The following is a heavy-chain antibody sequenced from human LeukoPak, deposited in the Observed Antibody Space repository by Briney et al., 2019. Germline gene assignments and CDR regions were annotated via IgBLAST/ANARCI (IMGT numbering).Heavy chain of an antibody. D-gene: IGHD3-22*01. V-gene: IGHV3-15*01. CDR3: TTVYSDSSGYYFNYCDY. Sequence: PGGSLRLSCAASGFTVTNAWMSWVRQAPGRGLEWVGRIKSKTDGETTDYAAPVKGRFTISRDDSKNTLYLQMNSLKTEDTAVYYCTTVYSDSSGYYFNYCDYWGQGTQVTVST. J-gene: IGHJ4*02. CDR2: IKSKTDGETT. CDR1: GFTVTNAW.